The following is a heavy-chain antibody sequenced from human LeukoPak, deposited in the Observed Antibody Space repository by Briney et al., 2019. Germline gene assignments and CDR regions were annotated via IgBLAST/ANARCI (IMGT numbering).Heavy chain of an antibody. J-gene: IGHJ5*02. V-gene: IGHV4-38-2*02. CDR2: IYHSGST. CDR1: GYSISSGYY. Sequence: PSETLSLTCTVSGYSISSGYYWGWIRQPPGKGLEWIGSIYHSGSTYYNPSLKSRVTISVDTSKNQFSLKLSSVTAADTAVYYCARTHPDSSGSNWFDPWGQETLVTASS. CDR3: ARTHPDSSGSNWFDP. D-gene: IGHD3-22*01.